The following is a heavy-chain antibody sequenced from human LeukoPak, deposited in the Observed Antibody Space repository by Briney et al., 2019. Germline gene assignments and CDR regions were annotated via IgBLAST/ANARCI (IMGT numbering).Heavy chain of an antibody. Sequence: ASVKVSCKASGYTFTGYYMHWVRQAPGQGLEWMGRINPNSGGTNYAQKFQGRVTMTRDTSITTAYMELSSLRSDDTAVYYCARVVPISSGMDVWGQGTTVTVSS. V-gene: IGHV1-2*06. J-gene: IGHJ6*02. CDR2: INPNSGGT. CDR3: ARVVPISSGMDV. D-gene: IGHD3-3*01. CDR1: GYTFTGYY.